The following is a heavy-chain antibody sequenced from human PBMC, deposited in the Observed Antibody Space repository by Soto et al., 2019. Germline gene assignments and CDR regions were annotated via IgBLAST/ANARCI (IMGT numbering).Heavy chain of an antibody. Sequence: GASVKVSCKASGYTFTGYYMNWVRQAPGQGLEWMGWINPNCGGTNYAQKFQGRVTMTRDTSISTAYMELSRLRSDDTAVYYCARSRPNTRIAAAGTVTPYYFDYWGQRTLGPVSS. CDR3: ARSRPNTRIAAAGTVTPYYFDY. D-gene: IGHD6-13*01. CDR1: GYTFTGYY. CDR2: INPNCGGT. J-gene: IGHJ4*02. V-gene: IGHV1-2*02.